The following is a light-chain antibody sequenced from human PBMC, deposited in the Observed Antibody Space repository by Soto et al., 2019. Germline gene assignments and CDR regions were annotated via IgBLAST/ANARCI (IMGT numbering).Light chain of an antibody. CDR3: YSYGGSDTWV. CDR2: DVS. CDR1: SGDVGGYNF. Sequence: QSALTQPRSVSGSPGQSVTISCTGTSGDVGGYNFVSWYQQHPGKAPTLMIFDVSQRPSGVPDRFSGSKSGNTASLTISGLQADDEAGYYCYSYGGSDTWVFGGGTKVTVL. J-gene: IGLJ3*02. V-gene: IGLV2-11*01.